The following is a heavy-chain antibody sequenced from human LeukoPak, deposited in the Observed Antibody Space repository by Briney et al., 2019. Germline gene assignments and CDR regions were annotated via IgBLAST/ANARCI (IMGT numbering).Heavy chain of an antibody. J-gene: IGHJ4*02. CDR1: GYTFINYY. CDR2: INPSGST. D-gene: IGHD6-6*01. Sequence: ASVKVSCKASGYTFINYYLHWVRQAPRQGPEWLGIINPSGSTNYAQKFEGRVTMTSDMSTSTVYMELNSLTSEDTAVYYCARDDAPRPGPVHYFDYWGQGTLVTVSS. CDR3: ARDDAPRPGPVHYFDY. V-gene: IGHV1-46*01.